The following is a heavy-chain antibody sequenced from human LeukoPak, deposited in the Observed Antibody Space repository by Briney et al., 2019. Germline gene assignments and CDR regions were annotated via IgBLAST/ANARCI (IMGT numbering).Heavy chain of an antibody. J-gene: IGHJ5*02. V-gene: IGHV4-34*01. CDR1: GGSFSGHY. CDR2: INHSGST. Sequence: SETLSLTCAVYGGSFSGHYWSWIRQPPGKGLEWIGEINHSGSTNYNPSLKSRVTISVDTSKNQFSLKLSSVTAADTAVYYCARRWFTFGGVIAPNWFDPWGQGTLVTVSS. CDR3: ARRWFTFGGVIAPNWFDP. D-gene: IGHD3-16*02.